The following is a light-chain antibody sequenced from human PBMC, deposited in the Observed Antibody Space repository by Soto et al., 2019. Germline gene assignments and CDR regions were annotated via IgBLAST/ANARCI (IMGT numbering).Light chain of an antibody. CDR2: AAS. CDR3: QQSFKTPWT. V-gene: IGKV1-39*01. CDR1: QSISNY. J-gene: IGKJ1*01. Sequence: IQMTQSPSTLSASVGARVIITCRASQSISNYLNWYQQKPGKAPKLLIYAASTLQSGVPSRFTGSGSGTPFTLTITSLQPEDFATYFCQQSFKTPWTFGQGTKVDIK.